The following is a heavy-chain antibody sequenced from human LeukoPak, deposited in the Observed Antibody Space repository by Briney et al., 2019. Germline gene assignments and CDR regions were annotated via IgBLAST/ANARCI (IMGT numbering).Heavy chain of an antibody. Sequence: PGGSERLSCAASGFTFSSYGIHCIRQAPGKGLEWVAFIRNDGTIIYNADSVKGRFTISRDNSKNTLYLQMNSLRADDTAVYYCAKDTPLCYFDYWGQGTLVTVSS. J-gene: IGHJ4*02. D-gene: IGHD3-16*01. V-gene: IGHV3-30*02. CDR3: AKDTPLCYFDY. CDR2: IRNDGTII. CDR1: GFTFSSYG.